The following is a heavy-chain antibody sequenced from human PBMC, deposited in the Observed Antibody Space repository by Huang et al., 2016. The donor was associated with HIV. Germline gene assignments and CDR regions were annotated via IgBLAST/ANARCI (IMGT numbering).Heavy chain of an antibody. J-gene: IGHJ3*02. Sequence: VQLVQSGAEVKRPGTSVKISCKASGGSFNSLAFTWVRLAPGQGLQYVGGIVPLFSVTNYAEKFRGRLTISADKSTSTVFMELRGLTSEDTAVFFCAREGQTWYGKPIAAFEIWGQGTTVIVSP. CDR2: IVPLFSVT. V-gene: IGHV1-69*10. D-gene: IGHD6-13*01. CDR3: AREGQTWYGKPIAAFEI. CDR1: GGSFNSLA.